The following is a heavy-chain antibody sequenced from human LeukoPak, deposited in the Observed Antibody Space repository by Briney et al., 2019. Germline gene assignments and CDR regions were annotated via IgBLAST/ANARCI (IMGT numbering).Heavy chain of an antibody. CDR1: GYTFDDHG. D-gene: IGHD6-19*01. CDR2: INWNGGST. V-gene: IGHV3-20*04. Sequence: GGSLRLSCAASGYTFDDHGMSWVRQAPGKGLEWVSGINWNGGSTGYADSVKGRFTISRDNAKNSLHLQMNSLRAEDTAVYYCAKDARIAVAGYYFDYWGQGTLVTVSS. J-gene: IGHJ4*02. CDR3: AKDARIAVAGYYFDY.